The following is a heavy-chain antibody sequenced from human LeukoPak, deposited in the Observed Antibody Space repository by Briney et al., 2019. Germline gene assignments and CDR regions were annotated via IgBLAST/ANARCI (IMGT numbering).Heavy chain of an antibody. J-gene: IGHJ5*02. CDR2: ISSSGSTI. V-gene: IGHV3-11*04. D-gene: IGHD2-2*01. CDR1: GFTFRDYY. CDR3: ASLVVPAVRGRWFDP. Sequence: GGSLRLSCAASGFTFRDYYMSWIRQAPGKGLEWVSYISSSGSTIYYADSVKGRFTISRDNAKNSMYLQMNSLRAEDTAVYYCASLVVPAVRGRWFDPWGQGTLVTVSS.